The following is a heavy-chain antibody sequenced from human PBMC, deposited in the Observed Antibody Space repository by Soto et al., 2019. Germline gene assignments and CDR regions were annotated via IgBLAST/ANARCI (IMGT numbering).Heavy chain of an antibody. CDR3: ARSGTIFGLVTGFLDH. J-gene: IGHJ4*02. CDR2: TYYRSKWYY. CDR1: GDSVSSSSGA. V-gene: IGHV6-1*01. Sequence: QVQLQQSGPGLVKPSQTLSLTCAISGDSVSSSSGAWNCIRQSPRRGLEWLGRTYYRSKWYYDYAVSVKSRMTIIPDTSKNQFSLQLKSVTLDDASVCYCARSGTIFGLVTGFLDHWGQGTLVTVSS. D-gene: IGHD3-3*01.